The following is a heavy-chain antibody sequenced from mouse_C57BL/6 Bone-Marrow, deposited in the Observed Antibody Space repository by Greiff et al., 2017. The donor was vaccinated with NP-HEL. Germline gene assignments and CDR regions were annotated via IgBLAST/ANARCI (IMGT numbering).Heavy chain of an antibody. CDR3: ASPYDYDVAWFAY. CDR1: GFTFSSDG. CDR2: FRSGGSYT. Sequence: EVQVVESGGDLVKPGGSLKLSCAVSGFTFSSDGMSWCRQTPDKRLEWVATFRSGGSYTYYPDSVKGRITISRDNAKNTLYLQMSSLKSEDTAMYYSASPYDYDVAWFAYWGQGTLVTVSA. D-gene: IGHD2-4*01. V-gene: IGHV5-6*01. J-gene: IGHJ3*01.